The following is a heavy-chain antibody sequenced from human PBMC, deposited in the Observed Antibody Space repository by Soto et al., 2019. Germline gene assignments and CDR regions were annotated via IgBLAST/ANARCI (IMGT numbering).Heavy chain of an antibody. Sequence: SETLSITCTVSGGSISNYYWCWIRQPAGKGLEWIGRIYTSGGTNYNSSLKSRVTMSVDTSKNQFSLKLNSVTAADTAVYYCAREASGSRPFFDWGQGALVTVSS. D-gene: IGHD1-26*01. CDR2: IYTSGGT. V-gene: IGHV4-4*07. CDR1: GGSISNYY. CDR3: AREASGSRPFFD. J-gene: IGHJ4*02.